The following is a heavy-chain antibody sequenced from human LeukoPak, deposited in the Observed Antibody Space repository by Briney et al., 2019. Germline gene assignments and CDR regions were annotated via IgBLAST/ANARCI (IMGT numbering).Heavy chain of an antibody. J-gene: IGHJ5*01. Sequence: ASVKVSCKASGYTSTNYDINWVRQATGQGLEWMGYMNPNSGNTAYAQKFQGRVTITKNTSISTAYMELTSLRSEDTAMYYCAREGLDSWGQGTLVTVSS. CDR2: MNPNSGNT. CDR1: GYTSTNYD. V-gene: IGHV1-8*03. CDR3: AREGLDS.